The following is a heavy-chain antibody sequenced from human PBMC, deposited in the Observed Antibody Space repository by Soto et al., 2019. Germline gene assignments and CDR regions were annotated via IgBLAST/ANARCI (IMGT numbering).Heavy chain of an antibody. D-gene: IGHD2-21*01. CDR3: ARDAYYSSDY. CDR2: IRTSSSTV. CDR1: GFTFSDFN. J-gene: IGHJ4*02. Sequence: PGGSLILSCAASGFTFSDFNMNWVRQAPGKGLEWVSNIRTSSSTVYYADSVKGRFSVSRDNAKNTLYLQMSSLRDEDTDVYYCARDAYYSSDYWGQGT. V-gene: IGHV3-48*02.